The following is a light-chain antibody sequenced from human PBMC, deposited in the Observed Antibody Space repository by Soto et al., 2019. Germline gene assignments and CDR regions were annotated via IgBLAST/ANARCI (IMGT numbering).Light chain of an antibody. V-gene: IGLV1-47*01. CDR1: SSNIGSNY. Sequence: QAVVTQPPSASGTPGQRLTMSCSGSSSNIGSNYVYWYQQLPGTAPKLLIYRNNQRPSGVPDRFSGSKSGTSASLAISGVRSEDEADYYCAAWDDSLNNVLFGGGTKVTVL. CDR3: AAWDDSLNNVL. CDR2: RNN. J-gene: IGLJ2*01.